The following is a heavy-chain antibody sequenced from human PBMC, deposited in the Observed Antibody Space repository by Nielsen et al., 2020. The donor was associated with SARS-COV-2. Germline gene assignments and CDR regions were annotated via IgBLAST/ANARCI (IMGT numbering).Heavy chain of an antibody. CDR3: ARDPPLGYCSSTSCHLFDY. CDR1: GFTFSSYW. CDR2: IKQDGSEK. J-gene: IGHJ4*02. V-gene: IGHV3-7*03. Sequence: GESLKISCAASGFTFSSYWMSWVHQAPGKGLEWVANIKQDGSEKYYVDSVKGRFTISRDNAKNSLYLQMNSLRAEDTAVYYCARDPPLGYCSSTSCHLFDYWGQGTLVTVSS. D-gene: IGHD2-2*01.